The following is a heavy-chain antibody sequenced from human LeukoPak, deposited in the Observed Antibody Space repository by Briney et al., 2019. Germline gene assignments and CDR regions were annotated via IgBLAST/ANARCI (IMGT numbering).Heavy chain of an antibody. D-gene: IGHD3-10*01. CDR3: ARDPTPHYYGSGSPEVY. CDR2: ISYDGSNK. J-gene: IGHJ4*02. CDR1: GFTFSSYA. V-gene: IGHV3-30*14. Sequence: PGGSLRLSCAASGFTFSSYAMHWVRQAPGKGLEWVAVISYDGSNKYYADSVKGRFTISRDNSKNTLYLQMNSLRAEDTAVYYCARDPTPHYYGSGSPEVYWGQGTLVTVSS.